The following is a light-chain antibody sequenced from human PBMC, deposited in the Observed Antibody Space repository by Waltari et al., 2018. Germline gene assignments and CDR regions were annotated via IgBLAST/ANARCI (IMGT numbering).Light chain of an antibody. CDR1: SSNIGDNV. Sequence: QSVLTQPPSASGTPGQRVTISCSGSSSNIGDNVVTWYQQLPGQAPNLLIFRNDRRPSGVPDRFAASKSGTSASLAISVLQSEDEADYYCAAWDDRMNGHWVFGGGTKVTVL. CDR3: AAWDDRMNGHWV. CDR2: RND. V-gene: IGLV1-44*01. J-gene: IGLJ3*02.